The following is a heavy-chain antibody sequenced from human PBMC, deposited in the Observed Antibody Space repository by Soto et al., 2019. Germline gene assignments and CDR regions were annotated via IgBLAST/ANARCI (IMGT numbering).Heavy chain of an antibody. J-gene: IGHJ4*02. CDR1: GFTFSSYA. V-gene: IGHV3-23*01. D-gene: IGHD4-17*01. CDR3: AKSGFYGDYETRFDY. Sequence: GGFLRLSCAASGFTFSSYAMSWVRQAPGKGLEWVSAISGSGGSTYYADSVKGRFTISRDNSKNTLYLQMNSLRAEDTAVYYCAKSGFYGDYETRFDYWGQGTLVTVSS. CDR2: ISGSGGST.